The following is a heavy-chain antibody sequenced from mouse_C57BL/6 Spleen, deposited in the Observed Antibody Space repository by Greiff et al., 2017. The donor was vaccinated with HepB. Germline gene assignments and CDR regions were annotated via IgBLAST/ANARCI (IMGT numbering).Heavy chain of an antibody. CDR1: GFTFSSYA. J-gene: IGHJ4*01. Sequence: VQLKESGGGLVKPGGSLKLSCAASGFTFSSYAMSWVRQTPEKRLEWVATISDGGSYTYYPDNVKGRFTISRDNAKNNLYLQMSHLKSEDTAMYYCARDYDYDRDPYYALDYWGQGTSVTVSS. D-gene: IGHD2-4*01. CDR3: ARDYDYDRDPYYALDY. V-gene: IGHV5-4*01. CDR2: ISDGGSYT.